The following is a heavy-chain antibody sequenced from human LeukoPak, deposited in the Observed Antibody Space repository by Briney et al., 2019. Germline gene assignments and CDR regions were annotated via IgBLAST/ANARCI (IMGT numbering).Heavy chain of an antibody. CDR1: GFTFSSYG. Sequence: GGSLRLSCAASGFTFSSYGMHWVRQAPGKGLEWVAVISYDGSNKYYADSVKGRFTISRDNSKNTLYLQMNSLRAEDTAVYYCARDPDTYDFWSGWGHYYMDVWGKGTTVTVSS. V-gene: IGHV3-30*03. J-gene: IGHJ6*03. CDR2: ISYDGSNK. D-gene: IGHD3-3*01. CDR3: ARDPDTYDFWSGWGHYYMDV.